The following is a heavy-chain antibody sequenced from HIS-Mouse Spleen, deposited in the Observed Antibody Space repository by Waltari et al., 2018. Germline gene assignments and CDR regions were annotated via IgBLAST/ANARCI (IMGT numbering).Heavy chain of an antibody. CDR2: IYYSGGT. CDR1: GGSISSSSYY. Sequence: QLQLQESGPGLVKPSETLSLTCTVSGGSISSSSYYWGWIRQPPGKGLEWIGSIYYSGGTYDNPSLKSLVTISVDTSKNQFSLKLSSVTAADTAVYYCAREIPYSSSWYDWYFDLWGRGTLVTVSS. D-gene: IGHD6-13*01. V-gene: IGHV4-39*07. J-gene: IGHJ2*01. CDR3: AREIPYSSSWYDWYFDL.